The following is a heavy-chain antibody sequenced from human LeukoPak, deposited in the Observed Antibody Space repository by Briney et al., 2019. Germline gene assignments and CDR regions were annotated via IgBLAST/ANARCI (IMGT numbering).Heavy chain of an antibody. D-gene: IGHD3-3*01. CDR3: AHSPTYYDFWSGYYTGWDYFDY. CDR1: GFSLRTSGVG. CDR2: INWDDGK. V-gene: IGHV2-5*02. J-gene: IGHJ4*02. Sequence: ESGPTLLNPTPTLTLTCTFSGFSLRTSGVGVGWIRQPPGKALEWRSLINWDDGKRYSPSLKSSLTITKDTSKNQVVLTMTNMDPVDTATYYCAHSPTYYDFWSGYYTGWDYFDYWGQGTLVTVSS.